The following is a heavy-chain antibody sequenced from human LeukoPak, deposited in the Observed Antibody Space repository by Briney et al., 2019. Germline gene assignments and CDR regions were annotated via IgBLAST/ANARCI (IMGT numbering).Heavy chain of an antibody. CDR2: ISYDGSNK. Sequence: GRSLRLSYAASGFTFSSYGMHWVRQAPGKGLEWVAVISYDGSNKYYADSVKGRFTISRDNSKNTLYLQMNSLRAEDTAVYYCAKETYYYETDYWGQGTLVTVSS. V-gene: IGHV3-30*18. J-gene: IGHJ4*02. CDR3: AKETYYYETDY. D-gene: IGHD3-22*01. CDR1: GFTFSSYG.